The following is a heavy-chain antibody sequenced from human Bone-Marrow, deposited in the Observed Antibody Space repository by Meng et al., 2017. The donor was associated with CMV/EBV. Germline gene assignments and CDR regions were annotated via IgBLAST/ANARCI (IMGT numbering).Heavy chain of an antibody. D-gene: IGHD3-3*01. CDR3: ARLGYDFWSGYPPSGGWFDP. V-gene: IGHV3-7*01. CDR1: GFTFSSYW. CDR2: IKQDGSEK. J-gene: IGHJ5*02. Sequence: GGSLRLSCAASGFTFSSYWMSWVRQAPGKGLEWVANIKQDGSEKYYVDSVKGRFTISRDNAKNSLYLQMNSLRAEETAVYYCARLGYDFWSGYPPSGGWFDPWGQGPLVTVYS.